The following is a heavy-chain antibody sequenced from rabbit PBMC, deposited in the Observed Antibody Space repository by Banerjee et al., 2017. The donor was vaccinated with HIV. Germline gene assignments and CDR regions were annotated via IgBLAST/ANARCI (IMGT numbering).Heavy chain of an antibody. CDR1: GFSFSSGYW. J-gene: IGHJ4*01. CDR3: ARSDSGSGYGYVSKL. V-gene: IGHV1S45*01. Sequence: QEQLVESGGGLVQPEGSLTLTCTASGFSFSSGYWMCWVRQAPGKGLEWIGCISAGGATTYYATWAKGRFTISKPSSTTVTLQMTSLTAADTATYFCARSDSGSGYGYVSKLWGQGTLVTVS. CDR2: ISAGGATT. D-gene: IGHD1-1*01.